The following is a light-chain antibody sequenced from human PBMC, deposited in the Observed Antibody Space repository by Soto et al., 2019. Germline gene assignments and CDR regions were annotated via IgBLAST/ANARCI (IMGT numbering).Light chain of an antibody. CDR3: QQSNIFPFT. Sequence: DIQMTQSPSSVTASVGDRVTITCRATQNLGKWLAWYQQRPGKVPQLLIYGGSTLQSGVPSRFSGSGTGASYTLTITGLQAGDIATYYCQQSNIFPFTFGGGTKVDIK. CDR2: GGS. J-gene: IGKJ4*01. CDR1: QNLGKW. V-gene: IGKV1-12*02.